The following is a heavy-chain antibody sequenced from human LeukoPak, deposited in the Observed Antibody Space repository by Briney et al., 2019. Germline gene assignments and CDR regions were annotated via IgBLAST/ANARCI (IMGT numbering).Heavy chain of an antibody. CDR3: ARDKSGGSVTTSFDC. D-gene: IGHD4-17*01. V-gene: IGHV3-74*01. J-gene: IGHJ4*02. CDR2: IDSDGSST. Sequence: PGGSLRLSCAASGFTFSSYWMHWVRQAPGKGLVWVSRIDSDGSSTSYAGSVKGRFTISRDNAKNTLYLQMNSLRAEDTAVYYCARDKSGGSVTTSFDCWGQGTLVTVSS. CDR1: GFTFSSYW.